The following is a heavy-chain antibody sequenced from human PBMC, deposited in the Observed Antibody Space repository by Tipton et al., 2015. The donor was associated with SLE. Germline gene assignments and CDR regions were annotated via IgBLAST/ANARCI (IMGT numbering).Heavy chain of an antibody. J-gene: IGHJ4*02. CDR3: ARFDYSNWDDY. D-gene: IGHD4-11*01. Sequence: TLSLTCTVSGYSISSGYFWTWIRQPPGKGLEWIGYIYYSGSTYYNPSLQSRLTMSVDTSRNQFSLKLTSVTAADTAVYFCARFDYSNWDDYWGQGTLVTVSS. CDR2: IYYSGST. CDR1: GYSISSGYF. V-gene: IGHV4-31*03.